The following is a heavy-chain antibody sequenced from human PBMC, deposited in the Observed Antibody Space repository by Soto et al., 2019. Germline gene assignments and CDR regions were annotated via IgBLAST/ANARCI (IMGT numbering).Heavy chain of an antibody. CDR1: GFTFSNAW. Sequence: GGSLRLSCAASGFTFSNAWMNWVRQAPGKGLEWVGRIKSKTDGGTTDYAAPVKGRFTISRDDSKNTLYLQMNSLKTEDTAVYYCTTDLRDNPITMVRGVLTHDYWGQGTLVTVSS. D-gene: IGHD3-10*01. J-gene: IGHJ4*02. CDR3: TTDLRDNPITMVRGVLTHDY. CDR2: IKSKTDGGTT. V-gene: IGHV3-15*07.